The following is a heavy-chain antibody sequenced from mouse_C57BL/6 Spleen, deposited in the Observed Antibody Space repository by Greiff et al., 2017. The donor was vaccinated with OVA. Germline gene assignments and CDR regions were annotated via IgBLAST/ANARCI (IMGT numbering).Heavy chain of an antibody. V-gene: IGHV1-26*01. CDR2: INPNNGGT. J-gene: IGHJ3*01. D-gene: IGHD2-4*01. Sequence: VQLQQSGPELVKPGASVKISCKASGYTFTDYYMNWVKQSHGKSLEWIGDINPNNGGTSYNQKFKGKATLTVDKSSSTAYMELRSLTSEDSAVYYCARLYDYDDGFAYWGQGTLVTVSA. CDR3: ARLYDYDDGFAY. CDR1: GYTFTDYY.